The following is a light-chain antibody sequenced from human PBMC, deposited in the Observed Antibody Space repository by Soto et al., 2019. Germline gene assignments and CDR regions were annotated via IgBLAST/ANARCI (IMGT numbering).Light chain of an antibody. CDR1: QSISGS. J-gene: IGKJ1*01. CDR3: QHYNGYSGT. CDR2: KAS. V-gene: IGKV1-5*03. Sequence: DIQMTQSPSLLSASVGDRVTITCRASQSISGSLAWYQQKPGKAPNLLIYKASSLESGVPSRFSGSGSGTEFTLTISSLQPDDFATYYCQHYNGYSGTFGQGTKVEIK.